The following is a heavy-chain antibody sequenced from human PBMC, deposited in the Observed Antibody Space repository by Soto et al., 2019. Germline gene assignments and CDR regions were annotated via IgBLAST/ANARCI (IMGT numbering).Heavy chain of an antibody. CDR2: ISAYNGNT. V-gene: IGHV1-18*01. CDR3: ARDLGPEYCSCGRCYSLPPNLFDL. D-gene: IGHD2-15*01. CDR1: GYTFTSNG. Sequence: ASVKVSCKASGYTFTSNGISWVRQAPGQGLEWMGWISAYNGNTNYAQQLQGRVTMTTDTSTSTAYMELRSLRSDDTAVYYCARDLGPEYCSCGRCYSLPPNLFDLRGQRSSVTGSS. J-gene: IGHJ5*02.